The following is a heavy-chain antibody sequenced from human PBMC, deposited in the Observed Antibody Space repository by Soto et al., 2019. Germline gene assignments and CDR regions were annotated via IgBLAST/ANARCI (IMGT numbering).Heavy chain of an antibody. CDR2: IDPSDSYI. V-gene: IGHV5-10-1*01. D-gene: IGHD6-19*01. CDR3: ARHGAAIWLGY. Sequence: GESLKISCKTSGYTFYGHWISWVRQVPGKGLQWMGNIDPSDSYINYNPAFRGHVTFSVDKSNSTAYLHWRSLGPSDTAIYYCARHGAAIWLGYWGQGTLVTDSS. J-gene: IGHJ4*02. CDR1: GYTFYGHW.